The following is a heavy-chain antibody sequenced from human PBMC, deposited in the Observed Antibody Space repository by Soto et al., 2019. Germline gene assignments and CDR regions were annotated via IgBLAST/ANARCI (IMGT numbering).Heavy chain of an antibody. V-gene: IGHV3-33*01. Sequence: QVQLVESGGGVVQPGRSLRLSCAASGFTFSSYGMHWVRQAPXXXXXXXXVXWYDGSNKYYADSVKGRFTISRDNSKNTLYLQMNSLRAEDXAVXXXXXXXXXXXXXXXXXXXXFXPWGQGTLVTVSS. CDR2: XWYDGSNK. CDR1: GFTFSSYG. J-gene: IGHJ5*02. CDR3: XXXXXXXXXXXXXXXXXFXP.